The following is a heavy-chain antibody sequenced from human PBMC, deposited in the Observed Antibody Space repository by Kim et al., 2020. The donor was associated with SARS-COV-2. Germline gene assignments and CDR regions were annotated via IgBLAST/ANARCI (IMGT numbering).Heavy chain of an antibody. CDR3: ARGWTLAAALIDY. V-gene: IGHV1-3*01. CDR1: GYTFTSYA. J-gene: IGHJ4*02. D-gene: IGHD6-13*01. CDR2: INAGNGNT. Sequence: ASVKVSCKASGYTFTSYAMHWVRQAPGQRLEWMGWINAGNGNTKYSQKFQGRVTITRDTSASTAYMELSSLRSEDTAVYYCARGWTLAAALIDYWGQGTLVTVSS.